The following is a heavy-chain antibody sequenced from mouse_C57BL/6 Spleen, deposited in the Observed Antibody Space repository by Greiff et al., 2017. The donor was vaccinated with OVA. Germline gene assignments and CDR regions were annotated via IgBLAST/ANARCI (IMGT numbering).Heavy chain of an antibody. CDR1: GFSLTSYG. Sequence: VQLQESGPGLVAPSQSLSITCTVSGFSLTSYGVHWVRQPPGKGLEWLVVIWSDGSTTYNSALKSRLSISKDNSKSQVFLKMNSLQTDDTAMYYCASGNYGDHYYAMDYWGQGTSVTVSS. V-gene: IGHV2-6*03. D-gene: IGHD2-1*01. J-gene: IGHJ4*01. CDR3: ASGNYGDHYYAMDY. CDR2: IWSDGST.